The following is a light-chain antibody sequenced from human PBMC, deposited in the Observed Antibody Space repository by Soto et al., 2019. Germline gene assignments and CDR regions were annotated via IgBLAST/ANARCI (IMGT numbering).Light chain of an antibody. CDR3: SSYSSSTTPV. J-gene: IGLJ3*02. CDR1: SSDVGGYAY. V-gene: IGLV2-14*01. CDR2: EVS. Sequence: QSARTQPASVSGSPGQSITISCTGTSSDVGGYAYVSWYQQYPGKAPKLVISEVSNRPSGVSHRFSGSRSGNTASLTISGFQAEDEADYDCSSYSSSTTPVFGGGTKLTVL.